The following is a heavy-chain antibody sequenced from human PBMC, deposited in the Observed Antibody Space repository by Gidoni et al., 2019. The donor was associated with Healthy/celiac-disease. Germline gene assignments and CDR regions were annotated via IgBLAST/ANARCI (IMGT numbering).Heavy chain of an antibody. V-gene: IGHV3-23*01. Sequence: EVQLLESGGGLVQPGGSLRLSCAASGFTFSSSAMSWVRQAPGKGLELVSAISGSGGSTYYADSVKGRFTISRDNSKNTLYLQMNSLRAEDTAVYYCAKDRVATITMRLKDAFDIWGQGTMVTVSS. CDR2: ISGSGGST. CDR3: AKDRVATITMRLKDAFDI. D-gene: IGHD5-12*01. J-gene: IGHJ3*02. CDR1: GFTFSSSA.